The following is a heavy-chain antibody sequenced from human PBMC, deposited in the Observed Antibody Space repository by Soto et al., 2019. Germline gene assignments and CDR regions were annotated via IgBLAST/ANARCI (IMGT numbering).Heavy chain of an antibody. Sequence: QLQLQESGPGLVKPSETLSLTCIVSGDSISSSSYYWVWIRQPPGKGLEWIGSIYYSGTTYYNPSLESRDTIAIDTSKNQFSLRVSSLTAADTAVYYCAKTGPYDILTYWYFDLWGRGTLVTVSS. CDR3: AKTGPYDILTYWYFDL. V-gene: IGHV4-39*01. CDR2: IYYSGTT. J-gene: IGHJ2*01. CDR1: GDSISSSSYY. D-gene: IGHD3-9*01.